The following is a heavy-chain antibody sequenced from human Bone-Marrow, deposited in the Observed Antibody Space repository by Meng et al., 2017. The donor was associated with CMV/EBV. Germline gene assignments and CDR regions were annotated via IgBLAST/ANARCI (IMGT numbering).Heavy chain of an antibody. J-gene: IGHJ6*02. V-gene: IGHV3-7*01. D-gene: IGHD1-14*01. Sequence: GESLKISCAASGFTFSSYWMSWVRQAPGKGLEWVANIKQDGSEKYYVDSVKGRFTISRDNAKNSLYLQMNSLRAEDTAVYYCARDRQRITRKVYYYYGMDVWGQGTTVTVSS. CDR2: IKQDGSEK. CDR3: ARDRQRITRKVYYYYGMDV. CDR1: GFTFSSYW.